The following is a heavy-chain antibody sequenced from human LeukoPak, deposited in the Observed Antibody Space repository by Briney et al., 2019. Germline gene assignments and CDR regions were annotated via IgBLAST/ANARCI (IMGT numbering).Heavy chain of an antibody. CDR1: GFTFSSYA. Sequence: ERSLRLSCAASGFTFSSYAMHWVRQAPGKGLEWVAVISYDGSNKYYADSVKGRFTISRDNSKNTLYLQMNSLRAEDTAVYYCARGLVTEAVCDYWGQGTLVTVPS. V-gene: IGHV3-30-3*01. J-gene: IGHJ4*02. D-gene: IGHD2-2*01. CDR2: ISYDGSNK. CDR3: ARGLVTEAVCDY.